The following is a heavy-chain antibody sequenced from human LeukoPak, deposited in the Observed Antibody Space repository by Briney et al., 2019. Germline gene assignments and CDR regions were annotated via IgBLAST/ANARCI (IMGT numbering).Heavy chain of an antibody. D-gene: IGHD5-12*01. CDR1: GYTFTSYA. J-gene: IGHJ4*02. CDR2: INTNTGNP. CDR3: ARGVYSSGSIGGY. V-gene: IGHV7-4-1*02. Sequence: ASVKVSCKASGYTFTSYAMHWVRQAPGQRLEWMGWINTNTGNPTYAQGFTGRFVFSLDTSVSTAYLQISSLKAEDTAMYYCARGVYSSGSIGGYWGQGTLVTVSS.